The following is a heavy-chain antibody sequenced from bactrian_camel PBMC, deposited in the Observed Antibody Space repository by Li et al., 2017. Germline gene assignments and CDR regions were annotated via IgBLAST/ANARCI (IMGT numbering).Heavy chain of an antibody. D-gene: IGHD3*01. V-gene: IGHV3S25*01. CDR2: INSDGDTK. CDR1: GFTFSSYW. Sequence: QLVESGGGLVQPGGSLRLSCAASGFTFSSYWKFWVRQAPGKGLEWVSSINSDGDTKYYADSVKGRFTISKDNAENMVYLQMNSLKPEDTAMYYCAAEAYLSAGRCLEVMGRRPDQRGQGTQVTVS. J-gene: IGHJ4*01. CDR3: AAEAYLSAGRCLEVMGRRPDQ.